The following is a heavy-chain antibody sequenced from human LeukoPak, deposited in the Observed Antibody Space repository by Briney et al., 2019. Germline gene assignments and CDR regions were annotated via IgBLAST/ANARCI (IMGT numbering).Heavy chain of an antibody. CDR2: MNPNSGNT. V-gene: IGHV1-8*02. J-gene: IGHJ6*03. CDR3: ARAYRSLYYYYYYMDV. D-gene: IGHD6-13*01. CDR1: GYTFTGYY. Sequence: ASVKVSCKASGYTFTGYYMHWVRQAPGQGLEWMGWMNPNSGNTGYAQKFQGRVTLTRNTSISTAYMELSSLRSEDTAVYYCARAYRSLYYYYYYMDVWGKGTTVTISS.